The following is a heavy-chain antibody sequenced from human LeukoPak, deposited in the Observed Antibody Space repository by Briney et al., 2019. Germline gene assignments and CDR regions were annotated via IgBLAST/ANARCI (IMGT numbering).Heavy chain of an antibody. CDR1: GGTFSSYA. J-gene: IGHJ5*02. V-gene: IGHV1-69*01. D-gene: IGHD3-3*01. Sequence: ASVKVSCKASGGTFSSYAISWVRQAPGQGLEWMGGIIPIFGTANYAQKFQGRVTITADESMSTAYMELSSLRSEDTAVYYCARDLSRDDFWSGPHNWFDPWGQGTLVTVSS. CDR2: IIPIFGTA. CDR3: ARDLSRDDFWSGPHNWFDP.